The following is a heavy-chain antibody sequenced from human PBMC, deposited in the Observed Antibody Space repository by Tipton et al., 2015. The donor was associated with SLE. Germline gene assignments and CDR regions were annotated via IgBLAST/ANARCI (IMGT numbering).Heavy chain of an antibody. J-gene: IGHJ3*02. D-gene: IGHD3-22*01. CDR1: GGSISTYY. Sequence: LRLSCTVSGGSISTYYWSWIRQSPGKGLEWIGYIHKSGSTHYHPSLRGRVTISVDASKNQFSLELISVTAADTAVYHCARRHFDSSGYYRGAFDIWGQGKMVTVSS. CDR2: IHKSGST. V-gene: IGHV4-59*01. CDR3: ARRHFDSSGYYRGAFDI.